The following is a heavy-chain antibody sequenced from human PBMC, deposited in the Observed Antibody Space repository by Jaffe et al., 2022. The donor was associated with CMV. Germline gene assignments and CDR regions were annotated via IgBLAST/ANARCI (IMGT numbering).Heavy chain of an antibody. CDR2: ISWNSGSI. V-gene: IGHV3-9*01. CDR1: GFTFDDYA. D-gene: IGHD3-3*01. CDR3: AKDISIFGVVMGYYGMDV. J-gene: IGHJ6*02. Sequence: EVQLVESGGGLVQPGRSLRLSCAASGFTFDDYAMHWVRQAPGKGLEWVSGISWNSGSIGYADSVKGRFTISRDNAKNSLYLQMNSLRAEDTALYYCAKDISIFGVVMGYYGMDVWGQGTTVTVSS.